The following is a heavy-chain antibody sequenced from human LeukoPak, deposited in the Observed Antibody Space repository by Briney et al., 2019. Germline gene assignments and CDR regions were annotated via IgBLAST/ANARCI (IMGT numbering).Heavy chain of an antibody. V-gene: IGHV1-18*01. D-gene: IGHD6-19*01. CDR1: GYTFTSYG. CDR2: ISAYNGNT. CDR3: ARDVDLYSSGWSRDWFDP. Sequence: ASVKVSCKASGYTFTSYGISWVRQAPGQGLEWMGWISAYNGNTNYAQKLQGRVTMTTDTSTSTAYMELRSLRSDDTAVYYCARDVDLYSSGWSRDWFDPWGQGTLVTVSS. J-gene: IGHJ5*02.